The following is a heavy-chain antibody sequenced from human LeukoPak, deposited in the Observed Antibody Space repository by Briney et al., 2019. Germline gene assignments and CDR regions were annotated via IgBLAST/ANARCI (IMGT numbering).Heavy chain of an antibody. CDR1: GFTFRNYA. V-gene: IGHV3-30-3*01. CDR2: ISFDGSNN. J-gene: IGHJ5*02. Sequence: GGSLRLSCAASGFTFRNYAMHWVRQAPGKGLQWVAVISFDGSNNNYADSVKGRFTISRDNSKNTLYLQMNSLRAEDTAVYYCARDSSGPFDPWGQGTLVTVSS. D-gene: IGHD3-3*01. CDR3: ARDSSGPFDP.